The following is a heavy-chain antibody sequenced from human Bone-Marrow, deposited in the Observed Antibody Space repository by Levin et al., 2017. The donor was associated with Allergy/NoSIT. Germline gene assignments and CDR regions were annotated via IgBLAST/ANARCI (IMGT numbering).Heavy chain of an antibody. CDR1: GFTLRDVW. CDR3: TTDPRH. CDR2: IKSKSDGGTT. J-gene: IGHJ3*01. D-gene: IGHD6-6*01. V-gene: IGHV3-15*01. Sequence: GESLKISCAASGFTLRDVWMSWVRQAPGKGLEWLGRIKSKSDGGTTDYAAPVKGRFTISRDDSKNTLYMQMNSLKTEDTAVYYCTTDPRHWGQGTMVIVSS.